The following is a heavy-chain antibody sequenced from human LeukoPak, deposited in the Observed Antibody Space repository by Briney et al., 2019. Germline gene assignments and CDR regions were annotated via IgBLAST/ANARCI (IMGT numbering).Heavy chain of an antibody. Sequence: GGSLRLSCAASGFTFSDFYMTWIRQAPGKGLECLSYISPTGSDISYADSVKGRFTISRDNAKNSLYLQMNSLRDDDTAVYYCARDWGLTYYYFYYYMDVWGKGTTVTVSS. D-gene: IGHD3-10*01. J-gene: IGHJ6*03. V-gene: IGHV3-11*04. CDR1: GFTFSDFY. CDR2: ISPTGSDI. CDR3: ARDWGLTYYYFYYYMDV.